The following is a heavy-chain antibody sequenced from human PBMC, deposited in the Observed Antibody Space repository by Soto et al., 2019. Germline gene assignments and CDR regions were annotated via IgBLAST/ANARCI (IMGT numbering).Heavy chain of an antibody. J-gene: IGHJ6*02. V-gene: IGHV5-51*01. D-gene: IGHD7-27*01. CDR1: GYSFTSYW. CDR2: IYPGDSDT. CDR3: ARGITGDYYYYGMDV. Sequence: GESLKISCKGSGYSFTSYWIGWVRQMPGKGLEWMGTIYPGDSDTRYSPSFQGQVTISADKSISTAYLQWSSLKASDTAMYYCARGITGDYYYYGMDVWGQGTTVTVSS.